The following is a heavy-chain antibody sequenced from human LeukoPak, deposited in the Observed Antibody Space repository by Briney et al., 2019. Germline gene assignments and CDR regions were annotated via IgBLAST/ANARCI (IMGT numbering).Heavy chain of an antibody. D-gene: IGHD4-17*01. Sequence: SETLSLTCAVYGGSFSGYYWSWIRQPPGKGLEWIGEINHSGSTNYNPSLKSRVTISVDTSKNQFSLKLSSVTAADTAGYYCARKGRTVTTPPDYWGQGTLVTVSS. CDR2: INHSGST. V-gene: IGHV4-34*01. CDR3: ARKGRTVTTPPDY. CDR1: GGSFSGYY. J-gene: IGHJ4*02.